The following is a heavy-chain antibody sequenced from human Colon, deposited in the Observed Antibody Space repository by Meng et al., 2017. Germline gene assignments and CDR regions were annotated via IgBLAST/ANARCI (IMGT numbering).Heavy chain of an antibody. D-gene: IGHD3-22*01. CDR1: GGSVSSGSYY. CDR3: ARGASDYDFDY. CDR2: TYYSGST. J-gene: IGHJ4*02. Sequence: GQLQEVGPGLGRPSGTLSLTCTVAGGSVSSGSYYWSWIRQPPGKGLEWIGYTYYSGSTNYNPSLKSRVTISVDTSKNQFSLKLSSVTAADTAVYYCARGASDYDFDYWGQGTLVTVSS. V-gene: IGHV4-61*01.